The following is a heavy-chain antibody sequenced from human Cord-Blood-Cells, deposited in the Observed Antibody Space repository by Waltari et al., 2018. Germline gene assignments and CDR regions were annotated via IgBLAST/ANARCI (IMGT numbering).Heavy chain of an antibody. V-gene: IGHV4-31*03. D-gene: IGHD1-26*01. CDR2: IYYSWST. CDR3: ARGPPEWEHYYGMDV. J-gene: IGHJ6*02. Sequence: QVQLQESGPGLVKPSQTLSLTCTVSGGSISSGGYYWSWIRQHPGKGLEWIGYIYYSWSTYYNPSLKSRVTISVDTSKNQFSLKLSSVTAADTAVYYCARGPPEWEHYYGMDVWGQGTTVTVSS. CDR1: GGSISSGGYY.